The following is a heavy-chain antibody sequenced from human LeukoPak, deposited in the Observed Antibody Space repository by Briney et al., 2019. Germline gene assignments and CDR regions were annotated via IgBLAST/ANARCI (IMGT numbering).Heavy chain of an antibody. CDR1: GGSISSRSNS. CDR2: IYNSGST. J-gene: IGHJ4*02. CDR3: ARHVDMPTTGLGD. Sequence: KASETLSLTCTVSGGSISSRSNSWGWIRQTPGKGLEWIATIYNSGSTYYNPSLKSRVTISVDTSKNQFSLRLTSVTAADTALYYCARHVDMPTTGLGDWGQGTLVTVSS. D-gene: IGHD5-24*01. V-gene: IGHV4-39*01.